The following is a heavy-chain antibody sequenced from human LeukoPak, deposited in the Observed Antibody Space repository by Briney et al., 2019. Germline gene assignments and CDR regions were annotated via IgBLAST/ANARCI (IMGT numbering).Heavy chain of an antibody. D-gene: IGHD4-17*01. V-gene: IGHV4-4*07. J-gene: IGHJ4*02. Sequence: SETLSLTCTVSGGSISSYYWSWIRQPAGKGLEWIGRIYTSGSTNYNPSLKSRVTMSVDTSKNQFSLKLSSVTAADTAVYYCAKQEDYGDYFDYWGQGTLVTVSS. CDR1: GGSISSYY. CDR3: AKQEDYGDYFDY. CDR2: IYTSGST.